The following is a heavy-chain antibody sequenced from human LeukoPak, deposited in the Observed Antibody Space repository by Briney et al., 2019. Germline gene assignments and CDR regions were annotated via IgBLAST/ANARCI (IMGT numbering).Heavy chain of an antibody. CDR3: ASLNDYSNSNFDY. CDR1: GGSISSSSYY. D-gene: IGHD4-11*01. CDR2: IYYSGST. Sequence: SETLSLTRTVSGGSISSSSYYWGWIRQPPGKGLEWIGSIYYSGSTYYNPSLKRRVTISVDTSKNQFSLKLSSVTAADTAVYYCASLNDYSNSNFDYWGQGTLVTVSS. J-gene: IGHJ4*02. V-gene: IGHV4-39*01.